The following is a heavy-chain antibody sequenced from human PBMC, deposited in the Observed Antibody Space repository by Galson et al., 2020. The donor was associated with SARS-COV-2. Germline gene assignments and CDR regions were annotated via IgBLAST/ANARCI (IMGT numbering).Heavy chain of an antibody. CDR2: IWYDGSNK. Sequence: GGSLRLSCAASGFTFSSYGMHWVRQAPGKGMEWVAVIWYDGSNKYYADSVKGRFTISRDNSKNTLYLQMNSLRAEDTAVYYCARDGVEWLVDPNDYGMDVWGQGTTVTVSS. J-gene: IGHJ6*02. CDR1: GFTFSSYG. D-gene: IGHD6-19*01. V-gene: IGHV3-33*01. CDR3: ARDGVEWLVDPNDYGMDV.